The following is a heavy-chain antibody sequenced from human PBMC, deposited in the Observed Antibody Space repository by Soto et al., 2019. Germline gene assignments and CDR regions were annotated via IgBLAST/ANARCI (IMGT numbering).Heavy chain of an antibody. Sequence: SETLSLTCTVSGGSISSSSYYWGWIRQPPGKGLEWIGSIYYSGSTYYNPSLKSRVTISVDTSKNQFSLKLSSVTAADTAVYYCARHAPITIFGVVINTDTIWFDPWGQGTLVTVS. CDR1: GGSISSSSYY. CDR2: IYYSGST. J-gene: IGHJ5*02. V-gene: IGHV4-39*01. CDR3: ARHAPITIFGVVINTDTIWFDP. D-gene: IGHD3-3*01.